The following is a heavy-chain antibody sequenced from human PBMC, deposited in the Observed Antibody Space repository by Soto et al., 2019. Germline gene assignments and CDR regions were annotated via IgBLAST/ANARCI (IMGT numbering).Heavy chain of an antibody. CDR2: TYYRSKWYN. CDR1: GDSVSSNTAA. Sequence: SQTLSLTCAISGDSVSSNTAAWNWIRQSPSRGLEWLGRTYYRSKWYNDYAVSVRGRITINPDTSKNQFSLQLNSVTPEDTAVYFCARYSSGAPSYFYLWGRGTLVTVSA. D-gene: IGHD6-19*01. V-gene: IGHV6-1*01. CDR3: ARYSSGAPSYFYL. J-gene: IGHJ2*01.